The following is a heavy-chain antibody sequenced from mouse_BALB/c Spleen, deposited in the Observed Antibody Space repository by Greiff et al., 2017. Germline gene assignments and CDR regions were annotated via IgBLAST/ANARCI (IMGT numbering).Heavy chain of an antibody. J-gene: IGHJ4*01. CDR1: GYTFTSYW. V-gene: IGHV1S81*02. Sequence: VKLQESGAELVKPGASVKLSCKASGYTFTSYWMHWVKQRPGQGLEWIGEINPSNGRTNYNEKFKSKATLTVDKSSSTAYMQLSSLTSEDSAVYYCARMITADYYAMDYWGQGTSVTVSS. CDR2: INPSNGRT. CDR3: ARMITADYYAMDY. D-gene: IGHD2-4*01.